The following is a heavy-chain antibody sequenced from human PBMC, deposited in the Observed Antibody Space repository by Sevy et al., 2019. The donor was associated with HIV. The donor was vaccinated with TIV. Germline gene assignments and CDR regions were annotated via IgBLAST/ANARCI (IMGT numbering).Heavy chain of an antibody. CDR1: GYTFSSYG. V-gene: IGHV1-18*01. CDR3: ARSTQVAGRSNWFDP. D-gene: IGHD6-19*01. J-gene: IGHJ5*02. Sequence: ASVKVFCKASGYTFSSYGIGWVRQAPGQGLEWMGWISTYNTVRNSAQKFHDRVTMTIDTSTSTAYMELRSLRSDDTAAYYCARSTQVAGRSNWFDPWGQGTLVTVSS. CDR2: ISTYNTVR.